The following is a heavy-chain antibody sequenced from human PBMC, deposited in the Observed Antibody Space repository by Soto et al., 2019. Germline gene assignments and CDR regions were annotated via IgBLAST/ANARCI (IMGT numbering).Heavy chain of an antibody. CDR3: ARWVGASNWFDP. V-gene: IGHV1-2*04. CDR1: GYTFTGYH. CDR2: INTNSGAT. D-gene: IGHD1-26*01. Sequence: EASVKVSCKASGYTFTGYHIHWVRQAPGQGLEWMRWINTNSGATNYAQNFQGWVTMTRDTSTNTAYVQLSRLTSDDTAVYYCARWVGASNWFDPWGQGTLVTVSS. J-gene: IGHJ5*02.